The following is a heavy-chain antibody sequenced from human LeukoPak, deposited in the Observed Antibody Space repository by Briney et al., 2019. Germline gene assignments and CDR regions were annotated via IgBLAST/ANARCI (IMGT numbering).Heavy chain of an antibody. J-gene: IGHJ3*02. Sequence: PSETLSLTCTVSGGSISSYYWSWIRQPPGKGLEWIGYIYYSGSTNYNPSLKSRVTISVDTSKNQFSLKLSSVTAAGTAVYYCARESPFNYYDSSGYPSRAFDIWGQGTMVTVSS. V-gene: IGHV4-59*01. D-gene: IGHD3-22*01. CDR2: IYYSGST. CDR3: ARESPFNYYDSSGYPSRAFDI. CDR1: GGSISSYY.